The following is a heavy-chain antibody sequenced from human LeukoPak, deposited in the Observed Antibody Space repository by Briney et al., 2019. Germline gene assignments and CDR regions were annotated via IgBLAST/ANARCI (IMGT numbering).Heavy chain of an antibody. Sequence: GGSLRLSCAASGFTFSSYEMNWVRQAPGKGLEWVSYISSSGSTIYYANSVKGRFTISRDNAKNSLYLQMNSLRAEDTAVYYCARVPHGWLRFSYDYWGQGTLVTVSS. V-gene: IGHV3-48*03. CDR2: ISSSGSTI. CDR3: ARVPHGWLRFSYDY. CDR1: GFTFSSYE. D-gene: IGHD5-12*01. J-gene: IGHJ4*02.